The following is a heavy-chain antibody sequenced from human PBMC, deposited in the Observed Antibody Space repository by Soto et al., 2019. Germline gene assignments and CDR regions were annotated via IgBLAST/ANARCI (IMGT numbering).Heavy chain of an antibody. CDR2: INAYNGNT. CDR1: GYTFTGYY. CDR3: AREGVAPYYYYGMDV. J-gene: IGHJ6*02. V-gene: IGHV1-18*04. Sequence: ASVKVSCKASGYTFTGYYMHWVRQAPGQGLEWMGWINAYNGNTNYAQTFQGRVTMTTDTSTSTAYMELRSLGSDDTAVYYCAREGVAPYYYYGMDVWGQGTPVTV. D-gene: IGHD5-12*01.